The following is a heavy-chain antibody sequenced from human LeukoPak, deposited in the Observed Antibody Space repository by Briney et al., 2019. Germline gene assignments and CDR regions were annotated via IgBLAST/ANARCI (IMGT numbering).Heavy chain of an antibody. CDR3: ARARAGPNWFDP. V-gene: IGHV4-31*03. Sequence: PSETLSLTCTVSGASISSGGYFWSWIRQHPGKGLEWIGSIDYSGATYYNPSLKSRVIISVDTSDNQFSLNLGSVTAADTAIYYCARARAGPNWFDPWGQGTLVTVSS. CDR2: IDYSGAT. D-gene: IGHD6-19*01. CDR1: GASISSGGYF. J-gene: IGHJ5*02.